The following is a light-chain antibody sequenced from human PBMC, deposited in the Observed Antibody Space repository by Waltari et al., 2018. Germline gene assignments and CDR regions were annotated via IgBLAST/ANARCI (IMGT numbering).Light chain of an antibody. V-gene: IGKV3-20*01. J-gene: IGKJ1*01. CDR1: QSVDTNY. CDR3: QQYGSSPRT. CDR2: NAS. Sequence: ETVLTQSPDILSLSPGERATLSCRASQSVDTNYLAWYQQKPGQAPRLLIYNASSRGTGIPERFSGSGSGTDFTLTISRLEPEDFAVYYCQQYGSSPRTFGQGTKVEIK.